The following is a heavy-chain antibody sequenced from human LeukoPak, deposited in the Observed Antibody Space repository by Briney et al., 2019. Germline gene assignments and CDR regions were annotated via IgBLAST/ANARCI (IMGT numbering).Heavy chain of an antibody. J-gene: IGHJ4*02. D-gene: IGHD3-22*01. V-gene: IGHV3-48*01. Sequence: GGSLRLSCAASGFTFSSYSMNWVRQAPGKGLEWVSYISSSSSTIYYADSVKGRFTISRDNAKNSLYLQMNSLRAEDTAVYYCARVPPGYDSSGYKSVWGQGTLVTVSS. CDR3: ARVPPGYDSSGYKSV. CDR2: ISSSSSTI. CDR1: GFTFSSYS.